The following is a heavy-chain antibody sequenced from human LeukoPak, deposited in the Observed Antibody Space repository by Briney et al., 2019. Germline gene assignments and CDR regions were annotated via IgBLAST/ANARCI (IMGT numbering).Heavy chain of an antibody. CDR2: ISGSGGST. J-gene: IGHJ4*02. CDR1: GFTFSSYA. D-gene: IGHD6-13*01. CDR3: ARVGGLAAAGEFDS. Sequence: GGSLRLSCAASGFTFSSYAMSWVRQAPGKGLEWVSAISGSGGSTYYADSVKGRFTISRDNAKNSLYLQMDSLRAEDTAVYYCARVGGLAAAGEFDSWGQGTLVTVSS. V-gene: IGHV3-23*01.